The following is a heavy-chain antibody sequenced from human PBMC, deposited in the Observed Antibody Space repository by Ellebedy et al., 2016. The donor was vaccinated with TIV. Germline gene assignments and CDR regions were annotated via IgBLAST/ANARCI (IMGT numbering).Heavy chain of an antibody. J-gene: IGHJ6*02. D-gene: IGHD2-2*01. V-gene: IGHV4-59*01. CDR3: ARYCSSTSCYGEYYYYGMDV. CDR1: GGSISSFY. Sequence: MPSETLSLTCTVSGGSISSFYWSWIRQPPGKGLEWIGYIYYSGSTNYNPSLKSRVTISVDTSKNQFSLKLSSVTAADTAVYYCARYCSSTSCYGEYYYYGMDVWGQGTTVTVSS. CDR2: IYYSGST.